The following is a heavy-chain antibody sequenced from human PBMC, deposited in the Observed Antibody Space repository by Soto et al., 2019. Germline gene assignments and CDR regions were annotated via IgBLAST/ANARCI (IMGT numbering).Heavy chain of an antibody. Sequence: QITLKESGPTLVKPTQTLTLTCTFSGFSLSTSGVGVGWIRQPPGKALEWLALIYWDDDKRYSPSLKSRLTITKDPSKNQVVLTMTNMDPVDTATYYCAHRGYSGYAGGMDVWGQGTTVTVSS. CDR2: IYWDDDK. V-gene: IGHV2-5*02. J-gene: IGHJ6*02. CDR1: GFSLSTSGVG. CDR3: AHRGYSGYAGGMDV. D-gene: IGHD5-12*01.